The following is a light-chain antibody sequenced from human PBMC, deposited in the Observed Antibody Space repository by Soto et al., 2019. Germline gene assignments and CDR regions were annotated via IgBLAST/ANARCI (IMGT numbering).Light chain of an antibody. CDR2: GAS. CDR3: QQYDSSPQT. CDR1: QRVRTSS. V-gene: IGKV3-20*01. J-gene: IGKJ1*01. Sequence: EVVMTLSPATLSVSPGERATRSCRDSQRVRTSSLAWYQQKGGQAPRLLIHGASSRATGIPDRFSGSGSGTDFTLTISRLQPEDFAVYYCQQYDSSPQTFGQGTKVDIK.